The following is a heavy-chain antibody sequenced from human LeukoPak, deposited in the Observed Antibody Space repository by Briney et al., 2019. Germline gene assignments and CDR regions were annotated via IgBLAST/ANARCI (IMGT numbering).Heavy chain of an antibody. V-gene: IGHV4-34*01. J-gene: IGHJ6*04. CDR1: GGSFSGYY. D-gene: IGHD1-7*01. CDR3: ARESGTASTPRDV. CDR2: TNHSGST. Sequence: PSETLSLTCAVYGGSFSGYYWSWIRQPPGKGLEWIGETNHSGSTNYNPSLKSRVTISVDTSKNQFSLKLSSVTAADTAVYYCARESGTASTPRDVWGKGTTVTVSS.